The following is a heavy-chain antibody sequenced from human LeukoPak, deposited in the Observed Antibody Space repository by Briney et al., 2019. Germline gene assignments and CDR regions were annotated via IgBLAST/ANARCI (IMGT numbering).Heavy chain of an antibody. V-gene: IGHV4-59*01. CDR2: IYYSGDT. CDR1: GGSISPYY. J-gene: IGHJ5*02. D-gene: IGHD1-7*01. Sequence: SETLSLTCSVSGGSISPYYWSWIRQPPGKGLEWIGYIYYSGDTNYNSSLESRVTISVDTSKNQFSLKLTSVTAADTAVYYCARAPGWNYYWFDPWGQGTLVTVSS. CDR3: ARAPGWNYYWFDP.